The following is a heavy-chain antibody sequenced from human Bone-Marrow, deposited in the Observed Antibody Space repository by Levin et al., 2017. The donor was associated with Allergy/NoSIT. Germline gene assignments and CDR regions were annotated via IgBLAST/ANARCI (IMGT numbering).Heavy chain of an antibody. Sequence: PSETLSLTCSVSGESIYNSYWMWVRQPPGKGLEWIGYVSASGSTNYNPSLKSRVTISVDVSSNQFYLKVTSVTIGDTAVYYCARERRFQSREGGFDPWGQGLLATVSS. V-gene: IGHV4-4*08. D-gene: IGHD1-26*01. CDR2: VSASGST. CDR3: ARERRFQSREGGFDP. J-gene: IGHJ5*02. CDR1: GESIYNSY.